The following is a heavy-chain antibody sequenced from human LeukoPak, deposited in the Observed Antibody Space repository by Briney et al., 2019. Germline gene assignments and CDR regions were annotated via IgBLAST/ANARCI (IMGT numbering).Heavy chain of an antibody. Sequence: GDSLTLSCVASGFTFSNAWMSWVRQAPAQGLEWVGRIKSKTDGGTTDHAAPVKGRFTISGDDSKNTLYLQMNSLKTEDTAVYYCTTDGGYADYWGQGTLVTVSS. D-gene: IGHD2-2*01. CDR3: TTDGGYADY. CDR1: GFTFSNAW. CDR2: IKSKTDGGTT. J-gene: IGHJ4*02. V-gene: IGHV3-15*01.